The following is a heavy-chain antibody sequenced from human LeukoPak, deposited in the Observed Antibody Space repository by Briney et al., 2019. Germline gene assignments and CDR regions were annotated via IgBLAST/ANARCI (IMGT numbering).Heavy chain of an antibody. Sequence: SETLSLTCTVSGGSISGSSYYWGWIRQPPGKGLEWIGSIYYSGSTYYNPSLKSRVTISVDTSKNQFSLKLSSVTAADTAVYYCARRPGIAAAGTGDFDYWGQGTLVTVSS. J-gene: IGHJ4*02. CDR1: GGSISGSSYY. D-gene: IGHD6-13*01. V-gene: IGHV4-39*01. CDR3: ARRPGIAAAGTGDFDY. CDR2: IYYSGST.